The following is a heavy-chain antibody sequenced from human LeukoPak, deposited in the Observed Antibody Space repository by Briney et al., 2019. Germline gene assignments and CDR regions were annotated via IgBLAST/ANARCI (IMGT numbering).Heavy chain of an antibody. V-gene: IGHV1-2*02. D-gene: IGHD3-22*01. Sequence: GASVKVSCKASGYTFTGYYMHWVRQAPGQGLEWMGWISPNSGGTNYAQKFQGRVTMTRDTSISTAYMELSRLRSDDTAVYYCASGDSSGYYPFDYWGQGTLVTVSS. CDR1: GYTFTGYY. J-gene: IGHJ4*02. CDR3: ASGDSSGYYPFDY. CDR2: ISPNSGGT.